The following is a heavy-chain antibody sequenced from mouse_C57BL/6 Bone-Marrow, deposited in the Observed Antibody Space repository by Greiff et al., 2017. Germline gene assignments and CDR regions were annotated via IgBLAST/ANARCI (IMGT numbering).Heavy chain of an antibody. CDR2: IRSKSNNYAT. CDR1: GFSFNTHA. J-gene: IGHJ2*01. Sequence: EVKLMESGGGLVQPKGSLKLSCAASGFSFNTHAMNWVRQAPGQGLEWVARIRSKSNNYATYYADSVKDRFTISRDDSESMLYLQMNNLNTEDTAMYYCVREGGYSITTVVAPFDYWGQGTTLTVSS. D-gene: IGHD1-1*01. CDR3: VREGGYSITTVVAPFDY. V-gene: IGHV10-1*01.